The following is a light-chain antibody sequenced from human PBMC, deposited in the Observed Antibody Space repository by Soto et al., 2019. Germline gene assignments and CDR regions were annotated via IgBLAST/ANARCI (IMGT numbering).Light chain of an antibody. V-gene: IGKV3-15*01. CDR2: GAS. CDR1: QSVSSN. CDR3: QQYNNWPPT. J-gene: IGKJ4*01. Sequence: EIVMTQSPATLSVSPGERATLSCRASQSVSSNLAWYQQKPGQAPRLLIYGASTRATGIPARFSGSGSGTEFILTFSSLQSEDFAVYYCQQYNNWPPTFGGGTKVDIK.